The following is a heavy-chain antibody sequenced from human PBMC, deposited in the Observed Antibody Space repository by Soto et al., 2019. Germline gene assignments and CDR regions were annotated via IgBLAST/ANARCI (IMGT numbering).Heavy chain of an antibody. Sequence: ASVKVSCKASGYTFTSYGISWVRQVPGQGLEWMGWISAYNGNTNYAQKLQGRVTMTTDTSTSTAYMELSSLRSDDTAVYYCARDIADYDFWSGYLVYWGQGTLVTVSS. V-gene: IGHV1-18*01. CDR2: ISAYNGNT. D-gene: IGHD3-3*01. J-gene: IGHJ4*02. CDR1: GYTFTSYG. CDR3: ARDIADYDFWSGYLVY.